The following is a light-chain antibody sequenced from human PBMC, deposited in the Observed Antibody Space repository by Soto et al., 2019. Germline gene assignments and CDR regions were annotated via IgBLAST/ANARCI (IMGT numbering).Light chain of an antibody. V-gene: IGLV2-8*01. Sequence: QSVLTQPPSASGSPGRSVTTSCTGTRSDIGDSNFVSWYQQHPGEAPKLLIFEINRRPSGVPGRFSGSKSGNTASLTVSGLLAEDGADYYCGSYAGNTNFVFGTGTKVTV. CDR3: GSYAGNTNFV. CDR2: EIN. CDR1: RSDIGDSNF. J-gene: IGLJ1*01.